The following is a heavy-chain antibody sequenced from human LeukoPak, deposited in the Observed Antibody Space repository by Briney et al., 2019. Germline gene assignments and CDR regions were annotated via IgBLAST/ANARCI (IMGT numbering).Heavy chain of an antibody. Sequence: ASVKLSCKASGYTFTSYGISWVRQAPGQGLEWMGWISAYNGDTNYAQKLQGRATMTTDTSTSTAYMELRSLRSDDTAVYYCARGLQENLAWLTAFSAFDIWGPGTMVTVSS. D-gene: IGHD5-24*01. CDR3: ARGLQENLAWLTAFSAFDI. J-gene: IGHJ3*02. CDR2: ISAYNGDT. CDR1: GYTFTSYG. V-gene: IGHV1-18*01.